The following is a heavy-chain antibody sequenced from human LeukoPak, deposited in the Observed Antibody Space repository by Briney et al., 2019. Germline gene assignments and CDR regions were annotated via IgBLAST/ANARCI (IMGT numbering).Heavy chain of an antibody. CDR1: GFTFSSYA. D-gene: IGHD6-13*01. V-gene: IGHV3-23*01. CDR3: ARRLAAAGFDY. CDR2: IGGST. J-gene: IGHJ4*02. Sequence: GGSLRLSCAASGFTFSSYAMSWDRQAPGKGLEWVSAIGGSTYYADSVKGRFTISRDNSKNTLYLQMNSLRAEDTAVYYCARRLAAAGFDYWGQGTLVTVSS.